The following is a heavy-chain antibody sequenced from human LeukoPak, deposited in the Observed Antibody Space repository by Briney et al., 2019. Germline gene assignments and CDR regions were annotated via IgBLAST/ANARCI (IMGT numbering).Heavy chain of an antibody. J-gene: IGHJ4*02. D-gene: IGHD3-9*01. Sequence: SETLSLTCAVSGYFISSGNYWGWIRQPPGKGLEWIGSIYHSGSTYYNPSLKSRVTISVDTSKNQFSLKLNSVTATDTAVYYCARVSSDWLYFHSCGQGTLVTVSS. CDR1: GYFISSGNY. CDR2: IYHSGST. CDR3: ARVSSDWLYFHS. V-gene: IGHV4-38-2*01.